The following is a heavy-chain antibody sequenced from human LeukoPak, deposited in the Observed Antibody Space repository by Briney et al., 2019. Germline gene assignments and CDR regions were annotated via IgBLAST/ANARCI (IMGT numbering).Heavy chain of an antibody. D-gene: IGHD3-10*01. J-gene: IGHJ4*02. CDR1: GYSISSGYY. V-gene: IGHV4-38-2*02. Sequence: PSETLSLTCTVSGYSISSGYYWGWIRQPPGKGLEWIGSIYYSGNVYYNPSLKSRVTISVDTSTNQFSLKLTSVTAADMAIYYCARKYRRLSYYDYWGQGTLVTVSS. CDR3: ARKYRRLSYYDY. CDR2: IYYSGNV.